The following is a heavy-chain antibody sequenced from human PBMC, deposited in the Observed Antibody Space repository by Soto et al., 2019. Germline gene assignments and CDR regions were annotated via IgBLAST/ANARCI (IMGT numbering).Heavy chain of an antibody. Sequence: GASVKVSCKASGYTFTSYAMHWVRQAPGQRLEWMGWINAGNGNTKYSQKFQGRVTITRDTSASTAYMELSSLRSEDTAVYYCARDQVSSDWYIGSLDAFDIWGQGTMVTVSS. D-gene: IGHD6-19*01. J-gene: IGHJ3*02. CDR2: INAGNGNT. CDR3: ARDQVSSDWYIGSLDAFDI. V-gene: IGHV1-3*01. CDR1: GYTFTSYA.